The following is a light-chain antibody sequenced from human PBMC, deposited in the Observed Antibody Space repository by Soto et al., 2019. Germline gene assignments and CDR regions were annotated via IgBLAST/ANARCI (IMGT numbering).Light chain of an antibody. Sequence: QSALTQPASVSGSPGQSIAISCTGTSSDVGGYNSVSWYQQYPGKAPKLMIHDVSNRPSGVSNRFSGSKSGNTASLTIPGLQAEDEADYYCSSFTTSTSYVFGSGTKLTVL. CDR3: SSFTTSTSYV. CDR2: DVS. V-gene: IGLV2-14*01. J-gene: IGLJ1*01. CDR1: SSDVGGYNS.